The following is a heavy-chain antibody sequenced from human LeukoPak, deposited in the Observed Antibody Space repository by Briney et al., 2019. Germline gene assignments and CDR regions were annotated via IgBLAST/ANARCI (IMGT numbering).Heavy chain of an antibody. J-gene: IGHJ5*02. CDR2: ISSSSSTI. CDR1: GFTFSSYS. CDR3: ARVGSGYDYSWFDP. D-gene: IGHD5-12*01. Sequence: GGSLRLSCAASGFTFSSYSMNWVRQAPGKGLEWVSYISSSSSTIYYADSVKGRFTISRDNAKNSLYLQMNSLRAEDTAVYYCARVGSGYDYSWFDPWGQGTLVTVSS. V-gene: IGHV3-48*01.